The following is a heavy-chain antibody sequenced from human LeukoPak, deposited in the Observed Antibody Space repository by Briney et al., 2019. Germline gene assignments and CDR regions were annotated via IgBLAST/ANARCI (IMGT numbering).Heavy chain of an antibody. CDR1: GFTFGDYA. CDR2: IRSKAYGGTT. Sequence: GGSLRLSCTVSGFTFGDYAMSWFRQATGKGLEWVGFIRSKAYGGTTEYAASVKGRFTISRDDSKSIAYLQMNSLKTDDTAMYYCTRETFYDSSVGGYWYFVLWGRGTLVTVSS. CDR3: TRETFYDSSVGGYWYFVL. V-gene: IGHV3-49*03. J-gene: IGHJ2*01. D-gene: IGHD3-22*01.